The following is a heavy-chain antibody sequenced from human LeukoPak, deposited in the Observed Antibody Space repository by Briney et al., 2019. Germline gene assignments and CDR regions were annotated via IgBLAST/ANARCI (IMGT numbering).Heavy chain of an antibody. D-gene: IGHD6-13*01. CDR2: INPSGGNT. CDR3: ARASQPIAEDSVNFDY. V-gene: IGHV1-46*01. Sequence: ASVKVSCKASGYTFTSYYMHWVRQAPGQGLEWMGIINPSGGNTSYAQKFQGRVTMTRDTSTSTVYMELSSLRSEDTAVYYCARASQPIAEDSVNFDYWGQGTLVTVSS. J-gene: IGHJ4*02. CDR1: GYTFTSYY.